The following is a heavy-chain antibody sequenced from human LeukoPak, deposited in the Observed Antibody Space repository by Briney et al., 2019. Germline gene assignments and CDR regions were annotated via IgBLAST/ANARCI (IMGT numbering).Heavy chain of an antibody. D-gene: IGHD3-3*01. V-gene: IGHV1-2*06. CDR1: GYTFTGYY. CDR3: ARERKITIFGVACDY. Sequence: ASVKVSSKASGYTFTGYYMHWVRQAPGQGLEWMGRINPNGGGTNYAQKFQGRVTMTSDTSISTAYMELSRLRSDDTAVYYCARERKITIFGVACDYWGQGTLVTVSS. CDR2: INPNGGGT. J-gene: IGHJ4*02.